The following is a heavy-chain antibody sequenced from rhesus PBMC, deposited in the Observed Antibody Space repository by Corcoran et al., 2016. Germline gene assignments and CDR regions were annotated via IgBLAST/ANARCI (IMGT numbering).Heavy chain of an antibody. CDR2: IFGNTGST. D-gene: IGHD6S26*01. J-gene: IGHJ6*01. V-gene: IGHV4-76*01. Sequence: QVQLQESGPGLVKPSETLSLTCAVSGGSISGGYDWSWIRQSPGNGLEWIGYIFGNTGSTNSNPSRNNRVTISKDTSKNQFSLKLSSVTAADTAVYYCTRAGYSSGWSLGLDSWGQGVVVTVSS. CDR3: TRAGYSSGWSLGLDS. CDR1: GGSISGGYD.